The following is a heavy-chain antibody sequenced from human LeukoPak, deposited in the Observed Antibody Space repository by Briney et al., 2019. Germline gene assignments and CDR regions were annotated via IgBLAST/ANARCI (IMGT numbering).Heavy chain of an antibody. CDR2: ISSSRSYI. Sequence: SGGSLRLSCAASGFTFSSYSMTWVRQAPGKGLEWVSSISSSRSYIYYAYPVKGRFTTSRDNAKNSLYLQMNSLRAEDTAVYYCARAVMYYYDSSGQFDYWGQGTLVTVSS. D-gene: IGHD3-22*01. V-gene: IGHV3-21*01. J-gene: IGHJ4*02. CDR3: ARAVMYYYDSSGQFDY. CDR1: GFTFSSYS.